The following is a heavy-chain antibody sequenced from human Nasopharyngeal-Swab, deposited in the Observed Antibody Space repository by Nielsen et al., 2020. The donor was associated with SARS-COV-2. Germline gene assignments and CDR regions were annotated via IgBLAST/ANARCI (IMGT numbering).Heavy chain of an antibody. Sequence: SLKISCAASGFTFDDYAMHWVRQAPGKGLEWVSGISCNSGSIGYADSVKGRFTISRDNAKNSLYLQMNSLRAEDTALYYCAKDTVAAAGNWFDPWGQGTLVTVSS. CDR2: ISCNSGSI. V-gene: IGHV3-9*01. CDR3: AKDTVAAAGNWFDP. J-gene: IGHJ5*02. D-gene: IGHD6-13*01. CDR1: GFTFDDYA.